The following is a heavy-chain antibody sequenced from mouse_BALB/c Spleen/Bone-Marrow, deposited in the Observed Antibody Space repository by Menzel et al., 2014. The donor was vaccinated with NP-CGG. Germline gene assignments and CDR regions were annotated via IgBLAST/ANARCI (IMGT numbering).Heavy chain of an antibody. CDR1: GFTFSSYT. CDR2: ISSGGSYT. V-gene: IGHV5-6-4*01. J-gene: IGHJ4*01. D-gene: IGHD2-3*01. CDR3: TRDLYDGYYYYAMDY. Sequence: EVKVEESGGGLVKPGGSLKLSCAASGFTFSSYTMSCVRQTPEKRLEWVATISSGGSYTYYPDSVKGRFTISRDNAKNTLYLQMSSLKSEDTAMYYCTRDLYDGYYYYAMDYWGQGTSVTVSS.